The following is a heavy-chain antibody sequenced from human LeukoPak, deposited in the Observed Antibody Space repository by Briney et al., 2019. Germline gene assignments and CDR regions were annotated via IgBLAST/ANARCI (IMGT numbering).Heavy chain of an antibody. D-gene: IGHD2-15*01. CDR1: GFTFNCYA. J-gene: IGHJ4*02. CDR2: IFGSGGSA. V-gene: IGHV3-23*01. CDR3: GKTTVGYSSGRYPGWPVDY. Sequence: GGSLRLSCVASGFTFNCYAMYWVRQAPGKGLEWISGIFGSGGSAHYADSVKGRFTISRDNSKNTVYLQLDSLRVEDTAVYYCGKTTVGYSSGRYPGWPVDYWGQGALVTVSS.